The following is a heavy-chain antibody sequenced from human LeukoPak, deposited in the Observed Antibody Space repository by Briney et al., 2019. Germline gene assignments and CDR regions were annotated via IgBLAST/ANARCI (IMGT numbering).Heavy chain of an antibody. Sequence: GGSLRLSCAASGFTFNNYDITWVRQAPGKGLEWVSKISGSGGTTYYADSVKGRFTISRDNSKNTLYLQMNSLRAEDTAVYYCAKLLWFGEGDYYYYMDVWGKGTTVTISS. D-gene: IGHD3-10*01. CDR2: ISGSGGTT. CDR1: GFTFNNYD. J-gene: IGHJ6*03. V-gene: IGHV3-23*01. CDR3: AKLLWFGEGDYYYYMDV.